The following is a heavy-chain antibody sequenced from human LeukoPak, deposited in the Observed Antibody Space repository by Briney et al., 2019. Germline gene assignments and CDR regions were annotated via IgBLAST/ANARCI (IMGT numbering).Heavy chain of an antibody. D-gene: IGHD6-19*01. J-gene: IGHJ3*02. CDR1: GFTFSNYW. CDR3: AKDHADSIAVAGDDAFDI. CDR2: ISGSGSYT. V-gene: IGHV3-23*01. Sequence: GGSLRLSCAASGFTFSNYWMHWVRQAPGKGLEWVAAISGSGSYTYYADSVKGRFTISRDNSKNTLYLQMHNLKAEDTAVYDCAKDHADSIAVAGDDAFDIWGQGTMVTVSS.